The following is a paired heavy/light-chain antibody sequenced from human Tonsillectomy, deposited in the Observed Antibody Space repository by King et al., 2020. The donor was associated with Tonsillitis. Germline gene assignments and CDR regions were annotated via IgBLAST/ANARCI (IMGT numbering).Heavy chain of an antibody. Sequence: EVQLVESGGGLVKPGGSLRLSCAASGFTFSDAWMNWVRQAPGKGLEWVGRIKSKTDGGTIDYAAPVKDRFTISRDDSKNTLFLQMNSLKTEDTAVYYCTTDSGGIFGMIIGGYWGQGTLVTVSS. V-gene: IGHV3-15*07. D-gene: IGHD3-3*01. CDR2: IKSKTDGGTI. CDR1: GFTFSDAW. CDR3: TTDSGGIFGMIIGGY. J-gene: IGHJ4*02.
Light chain of an antibody. J-gene: IGLJ2*01. Sequence: QPVLTQSSSASASLGSSVKLTCTLSSGHSSYIIAWHQQQPGKAPRYLMKFAVSGSYNKRSGVPDRFSGSSSGAERYLTISNLQSEDEADYYCETWDSNTVVFGGGTKLTVL. CDR3: ETWDSNTVV. CDR1: SGHSSYI. CDR2: FAVSGSY. V-gene: IGLV4-60*03.